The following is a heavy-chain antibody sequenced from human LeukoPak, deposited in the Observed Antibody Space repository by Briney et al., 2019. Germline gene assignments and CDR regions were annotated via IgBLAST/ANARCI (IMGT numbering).Heavy chain of an antibody. J-gene: IGHJ4*02. CDR3: AMNPERVAVYSRPFDY. CDR1: GYTFISYG. CDR2: ISGYNGNT. Sequence: ASVKVSCKASGYTFISYGISWVRQAPGQGLEWMGWISGYNGNTNYAQNLQGRVTMTTDTSTSTAYMELRSLRSDDTAVYYCAMNPERVAVYSRPFDYWGQGTLVTVSS. D-gene: IGHD6-19*01. V-gene: IGHV1-18*01.